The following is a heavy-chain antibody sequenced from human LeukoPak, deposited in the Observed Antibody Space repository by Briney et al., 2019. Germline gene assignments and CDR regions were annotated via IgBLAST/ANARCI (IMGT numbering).Heavy chain of an antibody. CDR3: ARGPNYGDDYYYYGMDV. J-gene: IGHJ6*02. V-gene: IGHV1-18*01. CDR1: GYTFTSYG. CDR2: ISAYNGNT. Sequence: GASVKVSCKASGYTFTSYGISWVRQAPGQGLEWMGWISAYNGNTNYAQKFQGRVTMTRDTSTSTVYMELSSLRSEDTAVYYCARGPNYGDDYYYYGMDVWGQGTTVTVSS. D-gene: IGHD4-17*01.